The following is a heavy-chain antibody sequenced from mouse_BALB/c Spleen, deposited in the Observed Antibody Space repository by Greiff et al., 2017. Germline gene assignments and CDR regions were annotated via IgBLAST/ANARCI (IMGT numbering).Heavy chain of an antibody. CDR1: GYSITSDYA. CDR2: ISYSGST. V-gene: IGHV3-2*02. Sequence: EVKLVESGPGLVKPSQSLSLTCTVTGYSITSDYAWNWIRQFPGNKLEWMGYISYSGSTSYNPSLKSRISITRDTSKNQFFLQLNSVTTEDTATYYCAKGNDGYYWGYFDVWGAGTTVTVSS. CDR3: AKGNDGYYWGYFDV. D-gene: IGHD2-3*01. J-gene: IGHJ1*01.